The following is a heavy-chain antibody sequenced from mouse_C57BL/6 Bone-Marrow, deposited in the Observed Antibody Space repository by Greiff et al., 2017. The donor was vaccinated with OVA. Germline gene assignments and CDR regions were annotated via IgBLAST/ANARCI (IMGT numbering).Heavy chain of an antibody. CDR3: AREDSNYPYYFDD. J-gene: IGHJ2*01. CDR1: GYTFTSYW. D-gene: IGHD2-5*01. CDR2: IDPSDSYT. Sequence: QVQLQQPGAELVMPGASVKLSCKASGYTFTSYWMHWVKQRPGQGLEWIGEIDPSDSYTNYNQKFKGKSTLTVDKSSSTAYMQLSSLTSDDSAVYYCAREDSNYPYYFDDWGQGTTLTVSS. V-gene: IGHV1-69*01.